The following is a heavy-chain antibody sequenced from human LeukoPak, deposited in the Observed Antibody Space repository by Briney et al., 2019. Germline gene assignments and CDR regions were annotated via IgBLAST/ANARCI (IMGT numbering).Heavy chain of an antibody. D-gene: IGHD1-7*01. J-gene: IGHJ4*02. Sequence: GGSLRLSCAASGFTFSSYAMTWVRQAPGKGLEWVSAVSGSGGSTYYADSVKGRFTVSRDNSKNTLSLQMNSLRAEDTAVYYCAKVLMGTIVFYPLDYWGQGTLLTVSS. CDR3: AKVLMGTIVFYPLDY. CDR2: VSGSGGST. V-gene: IGHV3-23*01. CDR1: GFTFSSYA.